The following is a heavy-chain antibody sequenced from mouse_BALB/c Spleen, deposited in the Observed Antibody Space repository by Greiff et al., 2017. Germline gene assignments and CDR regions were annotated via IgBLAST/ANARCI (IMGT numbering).Heavy chain of an antibody. D-gene: IGHD2-2*01. CDR3: ARYGYLYAMDY. V-gene: IGHV1S81*02. J-gene: IGHJ4*01. CDR2: INPSNGRT. Sequence: QVHVKQPGAELVKPGASVKLSCKASGYTFTSYWMHWVKQRPGQGLEWIGEINPSNGRTNYNEKFKSKATLTVDKSSSTAYMQLSSLTSEDSAVYYCARYGYLYAMDYWGQGTSVTVSS. CDR1: GYTFTSYW.